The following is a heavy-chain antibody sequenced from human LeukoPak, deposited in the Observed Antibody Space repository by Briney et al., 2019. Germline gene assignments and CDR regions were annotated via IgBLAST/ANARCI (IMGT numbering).Heavy chain of an antibody. V-gene: IGHV3-7*01. J-gene: IGHJ6*03. Sequence: GGSLRLSCAASGFTFSSYWMSWVRQAPGKGLEWVANIKQDGSEKYYVDSVKGRFTISRDNAKNSLYLQMNSLRAEDTAVYYCANLVLGGGGGYNYFDYYYMDVWGKGTTVTVSS. CDR1: GFTFSSYW. D-gene: IGHD5-24*01. CDR3: ANLVLGGGGGYNYFDYYYMDV. CDR2: IKQDGSEK.